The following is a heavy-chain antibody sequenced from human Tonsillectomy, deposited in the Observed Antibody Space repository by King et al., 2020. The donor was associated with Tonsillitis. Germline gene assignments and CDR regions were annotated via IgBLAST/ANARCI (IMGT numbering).Heavy chain of an antibody. Sequence: VQLVESGGRVVQPGGSLRLSCASSGFDFGYYAMHWVRQAPGQGLEWVAVISFDASREKYADSVKGRFTISRDNSKNTLYLQMNSLRAEDTAVYYCARERLYTRDWGIDYWGQGSLVTVSS. CDR2: ISFDASRE. CDR3: ARERLYTRDWGIDY. CDR1: GFDFGYYA. V-gene: IGHV3-30*19. D-gene: IGHD7-27*01. J-gene: IGHJ4*02.